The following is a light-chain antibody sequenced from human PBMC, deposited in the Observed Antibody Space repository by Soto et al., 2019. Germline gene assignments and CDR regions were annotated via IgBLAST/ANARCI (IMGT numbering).Light chain of an antibody. V-gene: IGLV3-21*04. CDR1: NIGSKS. Sequence: SYELTQPPSVSVAPVKTARITCGGNNIGSKSVHWYQQKPGQAPVLVIYYDSDRPSGIPERFSGSNSGNTATLTISRVEAGDEADYYCQVWDSSSDHPGVFGTGTKLTVL. J-gene: IGLJ1*01. CDR3: QVWDSSSDHPGV. CDR2: YDS.